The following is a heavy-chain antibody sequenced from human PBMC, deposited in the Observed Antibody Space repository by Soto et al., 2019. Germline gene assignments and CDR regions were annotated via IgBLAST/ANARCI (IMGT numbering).Heavy chain of an antibody. V-gene: IGHV4-34*01. CDR1: GGSVNGYY. CDR3: ATRITVFGLLIPPFDP. CDR2: INHTGGT. D-gene: IGHD3-3*01. J-gene: IGHJ5*02. Sequence: ASETLSLTCAVYGGSVNGYYWNWIRQPPGKGLEWIGEINHTGGTHYNPSLKGGVTMSVDTSKNQFSLRLISVTAADTAIYYCATRITVFGLLIPPFDPWGQGTQVTVSS.